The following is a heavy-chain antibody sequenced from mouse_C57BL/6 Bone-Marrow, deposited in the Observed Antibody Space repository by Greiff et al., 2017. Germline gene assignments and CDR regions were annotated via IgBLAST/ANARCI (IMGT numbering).Heavy chain of an antibody. Sequence: EVKLVESGGGLVQPGGSRKLSCAASGFTFSSFGMHWVRQAPEKGLEWVAYISSGSSAIYYADTLKGRFTISRDNPRNTLFLQMTSLRSDDTAMYYCARDLLGNAMDYWGQGTSVTVPS. V-gene: IGHV5-17*02. J-gene: IGHJ4*01. D-gene: IGHD2-10*01. CDR3: ARDLLGNAMDY. CDR2: ISSGSSAI. CDR1: GFTFSSFG.